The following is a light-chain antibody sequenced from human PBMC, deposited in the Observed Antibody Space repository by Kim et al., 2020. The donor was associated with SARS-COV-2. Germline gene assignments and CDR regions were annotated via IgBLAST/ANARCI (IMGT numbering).Light chain of an antibody. CDR1: SLRSYY. J-gene: IGLJ1*01. Sequence: ALGQTVRITCQGDSLRSYYASWYQQTPGQAPVLVVYGKNNRPSGIPDRFSGSSSGNTASLTITGAQAEDEADYYCNSRDSSGNHYVFATGTKVTVL. CDR3: NSRDSSGNHYV. CDR2: GKN. V-gene: IGLV3-19*01.